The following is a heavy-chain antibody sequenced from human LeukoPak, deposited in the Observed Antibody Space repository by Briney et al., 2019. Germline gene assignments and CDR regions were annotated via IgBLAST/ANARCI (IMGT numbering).Heavy chain of an antibody. CDR3: VALNYYDSSGYYFLHDY. J-gene: IGHJ4*02. V-gene: IGHV3-64D*09. CDR1: GFTFSSYA. D-gene: IGHD3-22*01. CDR2: ISSNGGST. Sequence: GGSLRLSCPASGFTFSSYAMHWVRQAPGKGLEYVSAISSNGGSTYYADSVKGRFTISRDNSKNTLYLQMSSLRAEDTAVYYCVALNYYDSSGYYFLHDYWGQGTLVTVSS.